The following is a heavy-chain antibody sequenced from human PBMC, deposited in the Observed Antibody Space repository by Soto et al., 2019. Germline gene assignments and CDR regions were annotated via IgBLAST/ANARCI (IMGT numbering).Heavy chain of an antibody. CDR2: ISYSGTT. J-gene: IGHJ4*02. V-gene: IGHV4-30-4*01. Sequence: SETLSLTCTVSGGSISSDDYYWSWIRQPPGKGLEWIGYISYSGTTYYNPSLKSRVTISTDMSQNQFSLKLSFVTAADTAVYYCARNLGGYSNNYFDYWGQGTLVTVSS. D-gene: IGHD5-18*01. CDR3: ARNLGGYSNNYFDY. CDR1: GGSISSDDYY.